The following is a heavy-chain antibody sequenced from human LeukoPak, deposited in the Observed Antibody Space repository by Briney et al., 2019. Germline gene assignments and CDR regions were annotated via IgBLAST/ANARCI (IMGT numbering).Heavy chain of an antibody. CDR2: IYYSGST. CDR3: ARDAGHQLSRRNYYAMDV. CDR1: GGSISSSSYY. V-gene: IGHV4-39*07. Sequence: KPSETLSLTCTVSGGSISSSSYYWGWIRQPPGKGLEWIGSIYYSGSTYYNPSLKSRVTISVDTSKNQFSLKVSSVTAADTAVYYCARDAGHQLSRRNYYAMDVWGQGTTVTVSS. D-gene: IGHD2-2*01. J-gene: IGHJ6*02.